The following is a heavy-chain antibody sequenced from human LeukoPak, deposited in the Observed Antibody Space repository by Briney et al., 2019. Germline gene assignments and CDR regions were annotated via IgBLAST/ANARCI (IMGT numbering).Heavy chain of an antibody. Sequence: GGSLRLSCTASGFTFSSYWMHWVRQVPGKGLEWVSYSNSAGRSTAYADSVKGRLTISRDNANNTLYLQMNSLRAEDTAVYYCARDRLRCSSSTSCSFDWGQGTLVTVSS. CDR2: SNSAGRST. J-gene: IGHJ1*01. V-gene: IGHV3-74*03. D-gene: IGHD2-2*01. CDR3: ARDRLRCSSSTSCSFD. CDR1: GFTFSSYW.